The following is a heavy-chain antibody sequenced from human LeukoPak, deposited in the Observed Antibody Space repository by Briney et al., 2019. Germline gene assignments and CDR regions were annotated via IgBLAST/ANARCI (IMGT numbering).Heavy chain of an antibody. CDR1: GYSISSSYY. V-gene: IGHV4-39*01. J-gene: IGHJ4*02. CDR3: ARHYGDFDPLDY. Sequence: SETLSLTCTVSGYSISSSYYWGWIRQPPGKGLEWIGSIYYSGSTYYNPSLKSRVTISVDTSKNQFSLKLSSVTAADTAVYYCARHYGDFDPLDYWGQGTLVTVSS. D-gene: IGHD3-9*01. CDR2: IYYSGST.